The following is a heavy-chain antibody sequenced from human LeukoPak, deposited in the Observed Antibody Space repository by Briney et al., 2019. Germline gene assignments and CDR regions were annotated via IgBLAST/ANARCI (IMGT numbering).Heavy chain of an antibody. CDR1: GGSISSYY. CDR2: IYTSGST. J-gene: IGHJ5*02. Sequence: PSETLSLTCTVSGGSISSYYWSWIRQPAGKGLEWIGRIYTSGSTNYNPSLKSRVTMSVDTSKNQFSLKLSSVTAADTAVYYCARGSGGTYYDILTGYSYNWFDPWGQGTLVTVSS. V-gene: IGHV4-4*07. D-gene: IGHD3-9*01. CDR3: ARGSGGTYYDILTGYSYNWFDP.